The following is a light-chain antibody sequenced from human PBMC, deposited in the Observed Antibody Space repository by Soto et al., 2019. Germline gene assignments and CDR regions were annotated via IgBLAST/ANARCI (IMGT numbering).Light chain of an antibody. Sequence: EIVMTQSPATLSVSPGERATLSCRASQSVSSTLAWYQQKPGQAPRLLIYGASPRATGIPARFSGSGSGTEFTLTISSLRAEDFAVYYCQQYNNWWTFGQGTKVEI. V-gene: IGKV3-15*01. CDR2: GAS. CDR3: QQYNNWWT. CDR1: QSVSST. J-gene: IGKJ1*01.